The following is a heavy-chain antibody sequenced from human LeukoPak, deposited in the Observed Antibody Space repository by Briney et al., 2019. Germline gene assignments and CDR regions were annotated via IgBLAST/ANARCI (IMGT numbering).Heavy chain of an antibody. CDR2: IFYSGGT. D-gene: IGHD1-26*01. CDR1: GGSISSSSYY. V-gene: IGHV4-39*07. Sequence: SETLSLTCTVSGGSISSSSYYWGWIRQPPGKGLEWIGNIFYSGGTYYNSSLKSRVTISVDTSKNQFSLKLRSVTAADTAVYYCARVSAIGSFDPWGQGTLVTVSS. J-gene: IGHJ5*02. CDR3: ARVSAIGSFDP.